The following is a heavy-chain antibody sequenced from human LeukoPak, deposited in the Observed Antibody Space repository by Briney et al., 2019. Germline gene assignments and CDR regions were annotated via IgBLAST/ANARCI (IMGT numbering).Heavy chain of an antibody. D-gene: IGHD3-22*01. CDR1: GFTFSNSA. CDR3: AKGGMGYDSSGYLYFDF. Sequence: GGSLRLSCAASGFTFSNSAMSWVRQAPGKGLVWVSAISGGGGSTFYADSVKGRFTVSRDNHKNTLFLQMNSLKAEDTAVYYCAKGGMGYDSSGYLYFDFWGQGTLVTVSS. CDR2: ISGGGGST. V-gene: IGHV3-23*01. J-gene: IGHJ4*02.